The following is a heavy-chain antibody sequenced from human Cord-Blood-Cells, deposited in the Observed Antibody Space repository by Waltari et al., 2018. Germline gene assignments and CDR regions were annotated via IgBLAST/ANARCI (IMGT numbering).Heavy chain of an antibody. CDR1: GFPFSSYW. CDR2: INSDGSST. CDR3: ARGPIVVVPAAIRQYYYYGMDV. Sequence: EVQLVESGGGLVQPGGSLRLSCAASGFPFSSYWMHWVRQAPGKGLVWVSRINSDGSSTSYADSVKGRFTISRDNAKNTLYLQMNSLRAEDTAVYYCARGPIVVVPAAIRQYYYYGMDVWGQGP. D-gene: IGHD2-2*01. V-gene: IGHV3-74*01. J-gene: IGHJ6*02.